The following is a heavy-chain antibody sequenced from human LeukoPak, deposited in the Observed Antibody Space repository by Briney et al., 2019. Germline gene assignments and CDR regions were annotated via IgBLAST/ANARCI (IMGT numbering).Heavy chain of an antibody. Sequence: QPGGSLRLSCAASAFTFRSYAVSWVRQAPGKGLEWVSTISGSGDSTYYADSVKGRFTISRDNSKNTLYLQMNSLRAEDTAVYYCAKVSVWSGRYFDYWGQGTLVTVPS. CDR1: AFTFRSYA. CDR3: AKVSVWSGRYFDY. J-gene: IGHJ4*02. CDR2: ISGSGDST. D-gene: IGHD3-3*01. V-gene: IGHV3-23*01.